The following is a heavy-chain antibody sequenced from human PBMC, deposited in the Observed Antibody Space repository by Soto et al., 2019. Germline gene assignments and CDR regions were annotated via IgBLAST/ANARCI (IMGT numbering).Heavy chain of an antibody. V-gene: IGHV3-7*05. Sequence: EVQLVESGGGLVQPGGSLRLYCAASGFTFRTYWLSWVHQVPGKGLEWVANINQDGSEKNYMDSVKGRFTISRDNAKNSLYLQMSSLRAEDTALYYCARDGSTSWYSYDYHGMDVWGQGTTVTVSS. CDR2: INQDGSEK. CDR3: ARDGSTSWYSYDYHGMDV. D-gene: IGHD6-13*01. J-gene: IGHJ6*02. CDR1: GFTFRTYW.